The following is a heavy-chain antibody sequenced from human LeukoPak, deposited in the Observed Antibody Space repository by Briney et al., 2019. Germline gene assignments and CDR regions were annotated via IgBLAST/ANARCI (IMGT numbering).Heavy chain of an antibody. CDR3: ARSRGDLDF. CDR1: GDSVSSSEAA. V-gene: IGHV6-1*01. CDR2: TYYRSKWYY. J-gene: IGHJ4*02. Sequence: SQTLSLTCAISGDSVSSSEAAWNWIRQSPSRGLEWLGRTYYRSKWYYEYAASVRGRITINADTSRNQFSLQLNSVTPEDTAVYYCARSRGDLDFWGQGSLVTVSS. D-gene: IGHD7-27*01.